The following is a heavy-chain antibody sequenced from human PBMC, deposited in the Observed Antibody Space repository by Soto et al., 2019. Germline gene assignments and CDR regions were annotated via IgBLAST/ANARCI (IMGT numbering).Heavy chain of an antibody. V-gene: IGHV1-69*13. CDR1: GGTFSSYA. J-gene: IGHJ4*02. CDR3: ARVRSYYDSSGYSGGPFDY. Sequence: GASVKVSCKASGGTFSSYAISWVRQAPGQGLEWMGGITPIFGTANYAQKFQGRVTITADESTSTAYMELSSLRSEDTAVYYCARVRSYYDSSGYSGGPFDYWGQGTLVTVSS. CDR2: ITPIFGTA. D-gene: IGHD3-22*01.